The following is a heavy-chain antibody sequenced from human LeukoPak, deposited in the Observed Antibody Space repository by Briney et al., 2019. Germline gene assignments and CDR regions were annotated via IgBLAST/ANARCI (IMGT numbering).Heavy chain of an antibody. CDR2: ISAYNGNT. Sequence: GASVKVSCKASGYTFTSYGISWVRQAPGQGLEWMGWISAYNGNTNYAQKLRGRVTMTTDTSTSTAYMELRSLRSDDTAVYYCTRGYRDSSWSGWFDPWGQGTLVTVSS. D-gene: IGHD6-13*01. CDR3: TRGYRDSSWSGWFDP. CDR1: GYTFTSYG. V-gene: IGHV1-18*01. J-gene: IGHJ5*02.